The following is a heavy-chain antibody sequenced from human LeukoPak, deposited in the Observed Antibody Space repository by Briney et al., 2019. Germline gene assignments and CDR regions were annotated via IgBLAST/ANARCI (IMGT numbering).Heavy chain of an antibody. CDR1: GFTFSSYS. J-gene: IGHJ4*02. V-gene: IGHV3-48*02. Sequence: GGSLRLSCAASGFTFSSYSMNWVRQAPGKGLEWVSYIRSSDGAIAYADSVKGRFTISRDDAKNSLYLQMNSLRDEDTAVYYCARDRDWAFDYWGQGTLITVSS. CDR3: ARDRDWAFDY. CDR2: IRSSDGAI. D-gene: IGHD3-9*01.